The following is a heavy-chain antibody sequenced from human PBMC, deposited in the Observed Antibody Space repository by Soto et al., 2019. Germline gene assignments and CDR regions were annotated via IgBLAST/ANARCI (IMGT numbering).Heavy chain of an antibody. V-gene: IGHV1-69*02. Sequence: GASVKVSCKASGGTFSSYTISWVRQAPGQGLEWMGRIIPILGIANYAQKFQGRVTITSDKSTSTAYMELSSLRSEDTAVYYCARGGGYCTNGVCYGHHQNWFDPWGQGTLVTVSS. D-gene: IGHD2-8*01. CDR1: GGTFSSYT. CDR3: ARGGGYCTNGVCYGHHQNWFDP. J-gene: IGHJ5*02. CDR2: IIPILGIA.